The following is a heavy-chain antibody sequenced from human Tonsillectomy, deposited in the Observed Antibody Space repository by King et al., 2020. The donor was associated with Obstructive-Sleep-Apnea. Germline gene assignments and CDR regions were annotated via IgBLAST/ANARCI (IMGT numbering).Heavy chain of an antibody. CDR1: GGSISSYY. CDR3: AGEGTYYDSWSGVMDV. D-gene: IGHD3-3*01. CDR2: IYYSGST. V-gene: IGHV4-59*01. J-gene: IGHJ6*02. Sequence: VQLQESGPGLVKPSETLSLTCTVSGGSISSYYWSWIRQPPGKGLEWIGYIYYSGSTNYNPSLKSRVTISVDTSKNQFSLKLSSVTAADTAVYYCAGEGTYYDSWSGVMDVWGQGTTVTVSS.